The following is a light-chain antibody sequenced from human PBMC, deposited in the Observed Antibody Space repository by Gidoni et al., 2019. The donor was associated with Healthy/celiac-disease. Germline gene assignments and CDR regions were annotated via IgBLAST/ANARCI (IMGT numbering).Light chain of an antibody. CDR1: SSDVGCYNY. V-gene: IGLV2-14*01. Sequence: QSALTQPASVSGAPGQSITIPCPGTSSDVGCYNYVPWYQQHPGKAPKLMIYEVSNRPSGVSNRFSGSKSGNTASLTISGLQAEDEADYYCSSYTSSSTLVFGTGTKVTVL. CDR2: EVS. CDR3: SSYTSSSTLV. J-gene: IGLJ1*01.